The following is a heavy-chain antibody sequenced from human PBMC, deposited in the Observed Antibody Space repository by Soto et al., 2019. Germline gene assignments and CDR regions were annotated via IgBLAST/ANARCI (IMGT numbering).Heavy chain of an antibody. CDR3: AKNGLYAADS. CDR2: IFHSETT. J-gene: IGHJ3*02. Sequence: QMRLQEPGPGLVKPSGTMSLACAVSGASVSSDNWWSLVRQPPGKGLEWIGEIFHSETTNYNPSLTSRPTLLVCKTENQVSLMFTSATAADTAVYYCAKNGLYAADSWAQGIMVTVSS. V-gene: IGHV4-4*02. D-gene: IGHD6-19*01. CDR1: GASVSSDNW.